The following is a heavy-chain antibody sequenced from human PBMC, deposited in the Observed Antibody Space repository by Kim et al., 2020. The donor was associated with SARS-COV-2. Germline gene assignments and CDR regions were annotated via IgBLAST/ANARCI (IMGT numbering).Heavy chain of an antibody. CDR3: ARDQVTYYYGSGSYSTPPNGMDV. D-gene: IGHD3-10*01. J-gene: IGHJ6*02. Sequence: SETLSLTCTVSGGSISSSSYYWGWIRQPPGKGLEWIGSIYYSGSTYYNPSHRSRVTISVDTSKNQFSLKLSYVTAADTAVYYCARDQVTYYYGSGSYSTPPNGMDVWGQGTTVTVSS. V-gene: IGHV4-39*07. CDR1: GGSISSSSYY. CDR2: IYYSGST.